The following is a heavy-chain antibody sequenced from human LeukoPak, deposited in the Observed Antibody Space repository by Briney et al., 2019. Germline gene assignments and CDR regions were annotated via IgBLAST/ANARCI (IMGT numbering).Heavy chain of an antibody. Sequence: ASVKVSCKASGYTFTGYYMHWVRQAPGQGLEWMGWINPNSGGTNYAQKFQGWVTMTRDTSISTAYMELSRLRSDDTAVYYCVRDPTTGYYGMDVWGQGTTVTVSS. V-gene: IGHV1-2*04. CDR1: GYTFTGYY. D-gene: IGHD4-11*01. J-gene: IGHJ6*02. CDR3: VRDPTTGYYGMDV. CDR2: INPNSGGT.